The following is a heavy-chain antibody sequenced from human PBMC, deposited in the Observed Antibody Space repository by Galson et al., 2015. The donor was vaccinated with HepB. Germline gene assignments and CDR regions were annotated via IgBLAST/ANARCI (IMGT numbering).Heavy chain of an antibody. Sequence: SVKVSCKVSGYTLTELSMHWVRQAPGKGLEWMGGFDPEDGETIYAQKFQGRVTMTEDTSTDTAYMELSSLRSEDTAVYYCATASRGSYIEGAFDIWGQGTMVTVSS. D-gene: IGHD1-26*01. CDR2: FDPEDGET. CDR3: ATASRGSYIEGAFDI. CDR1: GYTLTELS. V-gene: IGHV1-24*01. J-gene: IGHJ3*02.